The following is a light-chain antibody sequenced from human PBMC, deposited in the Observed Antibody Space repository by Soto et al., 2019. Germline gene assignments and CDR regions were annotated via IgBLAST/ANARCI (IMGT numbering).Light chain of an antibody. V-gene: IGKV3-20*01. J-gene: IGKJ1*01. CDR2: GAS. CDR1: QTISSSY. CDR3: QQYGSSPLT. Sequence: EIVSTQSPGTLSLSPGERAILSCRASQTISSSYLAWYQQKPGQAPRLLIYGASRRATGIPDRFSGSGSGTDFTLNISRLEPEDFAVYYCQQYGSSPLTFGQGTKVDIK.